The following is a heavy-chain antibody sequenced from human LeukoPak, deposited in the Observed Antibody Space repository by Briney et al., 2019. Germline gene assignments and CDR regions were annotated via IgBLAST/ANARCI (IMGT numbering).Heavy chain of an antibody. J-gene: IGHJ4*02. V-gene: IGHV3-30-3*01. CDR1: GFTFSSYA. CDR3: ARTRGSIAVAQAFDY. CDR2: ISYDGSNK. D-gene: IGHD6-19*01. Sequence: GRSLRLSCAASGFTFSSYAMHWVRQAPGKGLEWVAVISYDGSNKYYADSVKGRFTIPRDNSKNTLYLQMNSLRAEDTAVYYCARTRGSIAVAQAFDYWGQGTLVTVSS.